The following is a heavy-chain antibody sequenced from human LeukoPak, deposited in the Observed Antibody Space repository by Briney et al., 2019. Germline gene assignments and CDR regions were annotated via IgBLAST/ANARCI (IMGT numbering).Heavy chain of an antibody. V-gene: IGHV4-34*01. J-gene: IGHJ4*02. CDR2: INHSGST. Sequence: PSETLSLTCAVYGGSFSGYYWSWIRQPPGKGLEWIGGINHSGSTNYNPSLKSRVTISVDTSKNQFSLKLSSVTAADTAVYYCARGAGGGSGSYFSGYWGQGTLVTVSS. CDR1: GGSFSGYY. D-gene: IGHD3-10*01. CDR3: ARGAGGGSGSYFSGY.